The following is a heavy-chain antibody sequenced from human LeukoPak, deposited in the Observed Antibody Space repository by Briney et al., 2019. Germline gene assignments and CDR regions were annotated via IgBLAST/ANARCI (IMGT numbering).Heavy chain of an antibody. V-gene: IGHV3-21*01. CDR3: ARGSLKQLPEHS. CDR1: GFTFSSYS. Sequence: GGSLRLSCAASGFTFSSYSMNWVRQAPGKGLEWVSSISSSSSYIYYADSVKGRFTISRDNAKNSLYLQMNSLRAEDTAVYYCARGSLKQLPEHSWGQGTLVTVSS. J-gene: IGHJ4*02. D-gene: IGHD6-6*01. CDR2: ISSSSSYI.